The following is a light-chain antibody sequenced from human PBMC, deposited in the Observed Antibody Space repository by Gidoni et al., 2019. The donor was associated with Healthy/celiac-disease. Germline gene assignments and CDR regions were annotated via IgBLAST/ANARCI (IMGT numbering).Light chain of an antibody. J-gene: IGKJ4*01. CDR3: QQSYSTPPGFT. CDR1: QSISSY. CDR2: AAS. Sequence: DIEMTQSQSYLSAAVGDRVTITCPASQSISSYLNLYQQKPGKAPKLLIYAASSLQSGVTSRFSGSGSGTDFTLTISSLQPEDFATYFCQQSYSTPPGFTFGGGTKVEIK. V-gene: IGKV1-39*01.